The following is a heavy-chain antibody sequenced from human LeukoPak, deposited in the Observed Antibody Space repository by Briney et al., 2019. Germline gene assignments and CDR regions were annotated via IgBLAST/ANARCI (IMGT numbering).Heavy chain of an antibody. V-gene: IGHV3-74*01. J-gene: IGHJ5*02. CDR1: GFTFSDYW. D-gene: IGHD4-11*01. Sequence: GGSLRLSCAASGFTFSDYWMHWVRQAPGKGLVWVSRINPDGSSASYADSVKGRFTISTDNAKNTLYLQMNSLRAKDTAVYYCARFKVTVTSIPWGQGTLVTVSS. CDR2: INPDGSSA. CDR3: ARFKVTVTSIP.